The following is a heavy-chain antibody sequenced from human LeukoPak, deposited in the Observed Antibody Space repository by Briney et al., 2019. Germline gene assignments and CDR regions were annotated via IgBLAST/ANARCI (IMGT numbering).Heavy chain of an antibody. V-gene: IGHV4-39*07. CDR2: IYYSGST. J-gene: IGHJ5*02. Sequence: SETLSLTCTVSGGSISSSSYYWGWIRQPPGKGLEWIGSIYYSGSTYYNPSLKSRVTISVDKSKNQFSLKLSSVTAADTAVYYCARDIVEQVGWFDPWGQGTLVTVSS. CDR1: GGSISSSSYY. CDR3: ARDIVEQVGWFDP. D-gene: IGHD1-26*01.